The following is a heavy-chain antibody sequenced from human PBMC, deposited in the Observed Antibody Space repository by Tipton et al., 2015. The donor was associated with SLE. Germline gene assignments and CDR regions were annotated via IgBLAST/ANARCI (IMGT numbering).Heavy chain of an antibody. D-gene: IGHD1-26*01. CDR3: VRGRQQVGLTGASPSY. CDR1: GFTFRTYA. Sequence: SLRLSCTAPGFTFRTYAMHWVRQAPGKGLEWVAFIWYDGSNKYYIDSVKGRFTISRDNSKNTLYLQMSSLRVEDTAVYYCVRGRQQVGLTGASPSYWGQGALVSVSS. V-gene: IGHV3-33*01. CDR2: IWYDGSNK. J-gene: IGHJ4*02.